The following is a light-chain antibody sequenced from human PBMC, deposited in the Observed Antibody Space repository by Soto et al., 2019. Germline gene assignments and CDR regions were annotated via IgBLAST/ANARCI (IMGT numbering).Light chain of an antibody. V-gene: IGLV2-14*01. J-gene: IGLJ3*02. CDR3: NSYTTTNTLV. CDR1: TSDVGGYNN. CDR2: EVT. Sequence: QSVLTQPASVSGSPGQSITISCTGTTSDVGGYNNVSWYQQHPGKAPKVIIFEVTNRPLGVSDRFSGSKSGNTASLTISGLQAEDEADYYCNSYTTTNTLVFGGGTKLTVL.